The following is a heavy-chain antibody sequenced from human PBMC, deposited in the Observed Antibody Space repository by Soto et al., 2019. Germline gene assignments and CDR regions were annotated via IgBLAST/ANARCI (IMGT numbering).Heavy chain of an antibody. V-gene: IGHV1-24*01. CDR1: GYTLTELS. CDR3: ARAPNDWSMAAFDT. D-gene: IGHD1-1*01. CDR2: FDPEDGNT. Sequence: ASVKVSCKVSGYTLTELSMHWVRQAPGKGLEWMGGFDPEDGNTIYAQKFQGRVTMTTDTSTGTAYMELRSLRSDDTAVYYCARAPNDWSMAAFDTWGQGTMVTVSS. J-gene: IGHJ3*02.